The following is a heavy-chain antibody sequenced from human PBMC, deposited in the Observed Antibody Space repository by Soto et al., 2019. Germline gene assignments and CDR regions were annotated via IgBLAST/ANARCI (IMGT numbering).Heavy chain of an antibody. D-gene: IGHD3-3*01. V-gene: IGHV1-69*01. CDR2: IIPILGTV. Sequence: QVQLVQSGAEVKEPGSSVKVSCKASGGTFSSYSISWVRQAPGQGLEWMGGIIPILGTVQYGQMFQGRLTITADESTSTAYMELSRLKSDDTAVYYCATRVSISGVVISWFDPWGRGTLVTVSS. CDR3: ATRVSISGVVISWFDP. CDR1: GGTFSSYS. J-gene: IGHJ5*01.